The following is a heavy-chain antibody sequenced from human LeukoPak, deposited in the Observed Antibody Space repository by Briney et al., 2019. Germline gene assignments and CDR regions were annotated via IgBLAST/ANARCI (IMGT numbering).Heavy chain of an antibody. CDR2: INPNTNSA. D-gene: IGHD6-19*01. CDR1: GYSFANYY. V-gene: IGHV1-46*01. J-gene: IGHJ4*02. CDR3: ARGVNSTSGWYGTDY. Sequence: GASVKVSCKASGYSFANYYIHWVRQVPGQGLEWMGIINPNTNSARCAQKYQDRVTMTRDTSTNTGYMELSSLGSEDTAVYYCARGVNSTSGWYGTDYWGQGTLVTVSS.